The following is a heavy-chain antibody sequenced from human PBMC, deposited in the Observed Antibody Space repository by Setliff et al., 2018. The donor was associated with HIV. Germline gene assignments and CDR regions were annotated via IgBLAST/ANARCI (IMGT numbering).Heavy chain of an antibody. CDR3: ARDRPPSTVDMLGAFDR. V-gene: IGHV4-59*01. CDR2: IYYTGTT. CDR1: RGSISRYS. J-gene: IGHJ3*02. Sequence: SETLSLTCTVSRGSISRYSWRWIRRPPGKGREWIGYIYYTGTTKYNPSLKSRVTMSVDTSNNQLSLKLSSLTAADTAVYYCARDRPPSTVDMLGAFDRWGQGTMVTVSS. D-gene: IGHD4-17*01.